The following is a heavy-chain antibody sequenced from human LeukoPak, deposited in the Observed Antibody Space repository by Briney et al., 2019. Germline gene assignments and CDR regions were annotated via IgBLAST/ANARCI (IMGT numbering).Heavy chain of an antibody. Sequence: PGGSLRLSCAASGFTFSSYEMNWVRQAPGKGLEWVSYISSSGSTIYYADSVKGRFTISRDNAKNSLYLQMNSLRAEDTAVYYCAKAPMSEWELPRYFDYWGQGTLVTVSS. CDR2: ISSSGSTI. CDR3: AKAPMSEWELPRYFDY. V-gene: IGHV3-48*03. CDR1: GFTFSSYE. D-gene: IGHD1-26*01. J-gene: IGHJ4*02.